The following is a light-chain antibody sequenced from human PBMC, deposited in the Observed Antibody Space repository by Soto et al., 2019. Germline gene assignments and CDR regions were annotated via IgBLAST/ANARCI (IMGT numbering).Light chain of an antibody. J-gene: IGKJ1*01. CDR2: AAS. CDR3: QQYGGSPWT. V-gene: IGKV3-20*01. Sequence: EIVLTQSPGTLSLSPGERATLSCRSSQSVNSNYLAWYQQKPGQAPRLLIYAASSRAAGFPDRFSDSGSETDFTLTISRLEPEDFAVYYCQQYGGSPWTFGQGTKVEIK. CDR1: QSVNSNY.